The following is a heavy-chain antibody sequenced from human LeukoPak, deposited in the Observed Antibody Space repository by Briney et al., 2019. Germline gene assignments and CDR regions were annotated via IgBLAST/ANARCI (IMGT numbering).Heavy chain of an antibody. D-gene: IGHD1-26*01. CDR3: ARVRGSFGDAFDI. CDR2: LRYDGSNK. Sequence: GGSLRLSCAASGFTFSEYGMHWVRQAPGKGLEWLAFLRYDGSNKSYADSVKDRFTISRDNSKNTLFLQMNSLRAEDTAVYYCARVRGSFGDAFDIWGQGTMVTVSS. CDR1: GFTFSEYG. V-gene: IGHV3-30*02. J-gene: IGHJ3*02.